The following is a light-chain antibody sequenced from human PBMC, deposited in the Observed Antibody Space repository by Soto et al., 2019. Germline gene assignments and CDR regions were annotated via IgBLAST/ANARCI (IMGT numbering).Light chain of an antibody. J-gene: IGLJ1*01. CDR1: SSDVGTYDY. CDR2: EVA. Sequence: QSALTQPASVSGSPGQSITISCTGTSSDVGTYDYLSWYQQYPGKAPKLIIYEVADRPSGVSNRFSGSKSGNTASLTISGLQAEDEADYYCSSYTSSSTLYVFGTGTKV. V-gene: IGLV2-14*01. CDR3: SSYTSSSTLYV.